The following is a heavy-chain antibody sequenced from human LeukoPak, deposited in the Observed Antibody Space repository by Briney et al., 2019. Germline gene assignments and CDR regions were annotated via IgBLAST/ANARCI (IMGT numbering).Heavy chain of an antibody. J-gene: IGHJ4*02. CDR1: GGSFSGYY. V-gene: IGHV4-34*01. D-gene: IGHD3-10*01. CDR2: INHSGST. CDR3: ARRGNYYGSGSYYNR. Sequence: SETLSLTCAVYGGSFSGYYWSWIRQPPGKGLEWIGEINHSGSTNYNPSLKSRVTISVDTSKNQFSPKLSSVTAADTAVYYCARRGNYYGSGSYYNRWGQGTLVTVSS.